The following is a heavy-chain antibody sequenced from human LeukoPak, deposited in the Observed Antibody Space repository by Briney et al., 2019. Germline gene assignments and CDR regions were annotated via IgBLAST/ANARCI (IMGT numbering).Heavy chain of an antibody. V-gene: IGHV4-4*07. CDR2: IYTSGST. CDR1: GGSISSYY. J-gene: IGHJ4*02. Sequence: SETLSLTCTVSGGSISSYYWSWIRQPAGKGLEWIGRIYTSGSTYYNPSLKSRVTISVDTSKNQFSLKLSSVTAADTAVYYCARVRSLTAAGSFDYWGQGTLVTVSS. D-gene: IGHD6-13*01. CDR3: ARVRSLTAAGSFDY.